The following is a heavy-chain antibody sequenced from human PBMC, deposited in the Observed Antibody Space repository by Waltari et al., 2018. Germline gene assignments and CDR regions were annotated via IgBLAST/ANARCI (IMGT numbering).Heavy chain of an antibody. V-gene: IGHV4-4*07. CDR1: GGSISSYY. Sequence: QVQLQESGPGLVKPSETLSLTCTVSGGSISSYYWSWIRQPAGQGLEWIGRIYTSGSTNYNPSLKSRVTISVDKSKNQFSLKLSSVTAADTAVYYCARGRSEMATITHYYYYGMDVWGQGTTVTVSS. D-gene: IGHD5-12*01. J-gene: IGHJ6*02. CDR3: ARGRSEMATITHYYYYGMDV. CDR2: IYTSGST.